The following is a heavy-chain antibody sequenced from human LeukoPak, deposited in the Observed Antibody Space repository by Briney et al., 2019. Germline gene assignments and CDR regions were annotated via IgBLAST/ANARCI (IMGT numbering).Heavy chain of an antibody. CDR2: ISSNGDNT. J-gene: IGHJ4*02. CDR1: GFTFSTYV. V-gene: IGHV3-64D*06. CDR3: VRGTGY. Sequence: GGSLRLSCSVSGFTFSTYVMHWVRHAPGKGLEYVSAISSNGDNTYYADSVTGRFTISRDNSKNTLYLQMSSLRADDTAVYYCVRGTGYWGQGTLVTVSS.